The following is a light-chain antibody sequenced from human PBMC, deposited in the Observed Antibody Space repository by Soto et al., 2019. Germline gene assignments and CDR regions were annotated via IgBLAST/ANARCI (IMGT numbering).Light chain of an antibody. Sequence: ESVLAPSPATLSLSPGARASLSWRASQSVSRNLAWYQQKPGQAPRLLIYDASNRAPGIPARFGGSGSGTDFTLTISSLEPEDFAVYSCQQRSNWPVTFGQGTRLEIK. CDR1: QSVSRN. V-gene: IGKV3-11*01. CDR2: DAS. J-gene: IGKJ5*01. CDR3: QQRSNWPVT.